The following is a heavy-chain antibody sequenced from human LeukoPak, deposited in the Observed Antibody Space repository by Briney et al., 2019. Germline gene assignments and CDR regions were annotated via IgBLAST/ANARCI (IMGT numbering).Heavy chain of an antibody. D-gene: IGHD5-18*01. Sequence: QPGGSLRLSCAASGFTFSSYAMHWVRQAPGKGLEWVAVISYDGSNKYYADSVKGRFTISRDNSKNTLYLQMNSLRAEDTAVYYCARALWIQLWSTYFDYWGPGTLVTVSS. CDR2: ISYDGSNK. CDR1: GFTFSSYA. J-gene: IGHJ4*02. CDR3: ARALWIQLWSTYFDY. V-gene: IGHV3-30*04.